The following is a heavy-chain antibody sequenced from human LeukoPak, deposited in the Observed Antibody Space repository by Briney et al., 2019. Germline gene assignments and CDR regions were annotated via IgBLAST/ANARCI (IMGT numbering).Heavy chain of an antibody. D-gene: IGHD3-10*01. V-gene: IGHV1-8*02. CDR1: GYTFTGYY. Sequence: ASVKVSCKASGYTFTGYYMHWVRQAPGQGLEWMGWINPNSGNTGYAQKFQGRVTMTRNTSISTAYMELSSLRSEDTAVYYCARDPRYYGSGSYYHLDYWGQGTLVTVSS. J-gene: IGHJ4*02. CDR2: INPNSGNT. CDR3: ARDPRYYGSGSYYHLDY.